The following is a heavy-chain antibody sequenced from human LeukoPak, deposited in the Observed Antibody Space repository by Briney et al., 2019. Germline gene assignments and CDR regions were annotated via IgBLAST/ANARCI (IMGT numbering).Heavy chain of an antibody. Sequence: GGSLRLSCAASGFTVSSHYMSWVRQAPGKGLEWISDIFSSGSTYYADSVKGRFTISRDTSKNTLYLQMNSLRAEDTALYYCAKDKGEVGATGGTFDYWGQGTLVTVSS. D-gene: IGHD1-26*01. CDR1: GFTVSSHY. CDR3: AKDKGEVGATGGTFDY. J-gene: IGHJ4*02. CDR2: IFSSGST. V-gene: IGHV3-53*05.